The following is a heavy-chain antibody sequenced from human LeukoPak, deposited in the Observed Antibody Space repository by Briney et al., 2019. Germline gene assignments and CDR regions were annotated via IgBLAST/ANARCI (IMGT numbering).Heavy chain of an antibody. CDR1: GYTFTSYA. Sequence: ASVKVSCKASGYTFTSYAMHWVRQAPGQRLEWMGWINAGNGNTKYSQKFQGRVTITADESTSTAYMELSSLRSEDTAVYYCARAGFSSSSIAYWGQGTLVTVSS. D-gene: IGHD6-13*01. CDR3: ARAGFSSSSIAY. CDR2: INAGNGNT. J-gene: IGHJ4*02. V-gene: IGHV1-3*01.